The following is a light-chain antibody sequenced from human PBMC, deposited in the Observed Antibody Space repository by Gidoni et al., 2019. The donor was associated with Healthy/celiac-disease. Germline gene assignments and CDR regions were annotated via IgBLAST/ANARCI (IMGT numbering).Light chain of an antibody. J-gene: IGLJ3*02. CDR1: VLAKKY. V-gene: IGLV3-27*01. CDR2: KDS. Sequence: SYELTQPSSVSVSPGQTARSTCSGDVLAKKYARWVQQKPGQAPVLVIYKDSERPSGIPERFSGSSSGTTVTVTISGAQVEDEADYYCYSAADNIGVFGGGTKLTVL. CDR3: YSAADNIGV.